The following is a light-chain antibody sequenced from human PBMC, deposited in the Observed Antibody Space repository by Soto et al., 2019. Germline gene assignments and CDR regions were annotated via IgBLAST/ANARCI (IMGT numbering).Light chain of an antibody. CDR3: ILPVQAPPT. Sequence: DPVMTQSPLSLPVTPGEPASISCKSSQSLLHSNGYNYVDWYLQKRGQSPRLLISLASNRASGVPDRFSGSGSGTEFTLKISRVEAEEVGVYYCILPVQAPPTFGQGTKVEIK. CDR2: LAS. V-gene: IGKV2-28*01. CDR1: QSLLHSNGYNY. J-gene: IGKJ1*01.